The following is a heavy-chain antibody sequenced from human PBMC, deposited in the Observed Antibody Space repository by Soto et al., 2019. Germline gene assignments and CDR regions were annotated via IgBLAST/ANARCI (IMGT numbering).Heavy chain of an antibody. Sequence: QVQLVESGGGVVQPGRSLRLSCAASGFTFSSYGMHWVRQAPGKGLEWVAVISYDGSNKYYADDVKGRFTISRDNSKNTRYLQVNSLRAEDTAVYYCVKDLTRIAARGYYFGYWGQRTIVTVSS. CDR1: GFTFSSYG. CDR3: VKDLTRIAARGYYFGY. D-gene: IGHD6-6*01. CDR2: ISYDGSNK. J-gene: IGHJ4*02. V-gene: IGHV3-30*18.